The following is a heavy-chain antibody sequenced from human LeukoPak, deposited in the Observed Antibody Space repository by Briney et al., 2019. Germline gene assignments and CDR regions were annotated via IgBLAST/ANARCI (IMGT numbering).Heavy chain of an antibody. V-gene: IGHV4-59*13. CDR3: ARDALLSDQLLYDAFDI. D-gene: IGHD2-2*01. Sequence: SETLSLTCTVCGGSISSYYWSWIRGPTGKGLVCIGYIYYSGSTNYNPSLKSRVTISVDTSKNQFSLKLSSVTAADTAVYYCARDALLSDQLLYDAFDIWGQGTMVTVSS. CDR1: GGSISSYY. J-gene: IGHJ3*02. CDR2: IYYSGST.